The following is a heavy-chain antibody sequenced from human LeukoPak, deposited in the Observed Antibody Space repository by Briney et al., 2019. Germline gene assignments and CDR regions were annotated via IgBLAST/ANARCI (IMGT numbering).Heavy chain of an antibody. CDR2: ISTTGDT. CDR3: ARAPHGDYFDY. V-gene: IGHV3-13*01. Sequence: PGGSLRLSCTASGFTFSNYDMHWVRQATGKGLEWVSAISTTGDTYYPGSVKGRFTISRENAKNSLYLQMNGLRAGDTAVYYCARAPHGDYFDYWGQGTLVTVSS. CDR1: GFTFSNYD. J-gene: IGHJ4*02. D-gene: IGHD4-17*01.